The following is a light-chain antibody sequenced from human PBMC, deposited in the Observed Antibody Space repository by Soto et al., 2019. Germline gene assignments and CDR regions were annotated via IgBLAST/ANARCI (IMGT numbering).Light chain of an antibody. CDR2: DTY. CDR1: QSVSNW. CDR3: QHYNSYSPT. V-gene: IGKV1-5*01. J-gene: IGKJ1*01. Sequence: DIQMTQSPSTLSASVGDRVTITCRASQSVSNWLAWYQQKPGKAPKLLIYDTYSLESGVPSRFSGGGSGTEFTLTISSLQPDDFATYYCQHYNSYSPTFGQGTKVEIK.